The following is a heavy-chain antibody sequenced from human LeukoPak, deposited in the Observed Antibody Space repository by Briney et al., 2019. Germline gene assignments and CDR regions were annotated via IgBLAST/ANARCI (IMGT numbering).Heavy chain of an antibody. V-gene: IGHV1-2*02. D-gene: IGHD3-22*01. CDR1: GYTLTDYY. J-gene: IGHJ4*02. CDR2: INPKSGDT. CDR3: ARVHSSGAFDL. Sequence: ASVKVSCKASGYTLTDYYVHWMREAPGQGFEWMGWINPKSGDTNYAQNFQGRVTMTRDTSISTAYMELIMLTSDDTAVYYCARVHSSGAFDLWGQGTLVTVSS.